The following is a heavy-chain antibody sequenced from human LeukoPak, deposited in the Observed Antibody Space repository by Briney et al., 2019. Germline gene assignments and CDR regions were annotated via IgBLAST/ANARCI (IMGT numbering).Heavy chain of an antibody. Sequence: SETLSLTCAVSGGSISSSNWWSWVRQPLGKGLEWIGEIDHSGGTNYIPSLKSRVTISVDKSKNQFSLKLSSVTAADTAVYYCAKTWELLGAFDIWGQGTMVTVSS. J-gene: IGHJ3*02. CDR3: AKTWELLGAFDI. CDR2: IDHSGGT. D-gene: IGHD1-26*01. CDR1: GGSISSSNW. V-gene: IGHV4-4*02.